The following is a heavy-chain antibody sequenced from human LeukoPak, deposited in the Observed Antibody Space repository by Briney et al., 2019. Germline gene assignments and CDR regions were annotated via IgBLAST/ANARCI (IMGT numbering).Heavy chain of an antibody. V-gene: IGHV4-39*01. D-gene: IGHD4-17*01. CDR3: ARPCYGDYLGY. J-gene: IGHJ4*02. Sequence: SETLSLTCTVSGGSISSSSYYWGWIRQPPGKGLEWIGSIYYSGSTYYNPSLKSRVTISVDTSKNQFSLKLSSVTAADTAVYYCARPCYGDYLGYWGQGTLVTVSS. CDR2: IYYSGST. CDR1: GGSISSSSYY.